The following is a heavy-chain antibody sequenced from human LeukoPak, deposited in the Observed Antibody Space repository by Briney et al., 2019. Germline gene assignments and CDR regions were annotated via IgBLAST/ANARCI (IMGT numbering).Heavy chain of an antibody. CDR1: GYTFTGYY. D-gene: IGHD2-2*02. CDR2: INPNSGGT. Sequence: ASVKVSCKASGYTFTGYYMHWVRQAPGQGLGWMGWINPNSGGTNYAQKFQGRVTMTRDTSISTAYMELSRLRSDDTAVYYCARDRVGKYCSSTSCYTELDYWGQGTLVTVSS. CDR3: ARDRVGKYCSSTSCYTELDY. V-gene: IGHV1-2*02. J-gene: IGHJ4*02.